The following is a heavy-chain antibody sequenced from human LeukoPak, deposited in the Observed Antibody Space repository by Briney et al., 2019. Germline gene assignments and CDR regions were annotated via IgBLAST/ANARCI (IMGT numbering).Heavy chain of an antibody. CDR1: GGSISSSSYY. CDR2: IYSSGNT. CDR3: ARQFHGSGYVDDL. V-gene: IGHV4-39*01. Sequence: SETLSLTCIVSGGSISSSSYYWGWIRQPPGKGLEWIGSIYSSGNTYYNPSLKSRVTMSVDTSKNQFSLKLSAVTAADTAVYYCARQFHGSGYVDDLWGQGTLVTVSS. D-gene: IGHD5-12*01. J-gene: IGHJ5*02.